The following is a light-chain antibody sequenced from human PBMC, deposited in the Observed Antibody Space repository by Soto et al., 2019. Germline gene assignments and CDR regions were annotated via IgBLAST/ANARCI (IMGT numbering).Light chain of an antibody. V-gene: IGLV1-51*02. Sequence: QSVLTQPPSCSAAPGQKVTISRAGSSSNVGSNYVSWYQQFPGRAPKLLIYENNKRSSGIPARFSGSKSGTSATLGITGVQTGDEADYYCVSWDTRLSAEKFGGGTKVTVL. CDR1: SSNVGSNY. CDR3: VSWDTRLSAEK. J-gene: IGLJ3*02. CDR2: ENN.